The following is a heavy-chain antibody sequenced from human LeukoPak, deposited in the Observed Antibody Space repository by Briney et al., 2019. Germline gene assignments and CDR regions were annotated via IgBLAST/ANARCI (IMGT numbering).Heavy chain of an antibody. V-gene: IGHV4-4*07. J-gene: IGHJ4*02. CDR2: IYTSGST. Sequence: SETLSLTCTVSGGSISSYYWSWIRQPAGKGLEWIGRIYTSGSTNYNPSLKSRVTMSVDTSRNQFPLKLSSVTAADTAVYYCASFNYYGSGSSDYWGQGTLVTVSS. CDR3: ASFNYYGSGSSDY. D-gene: IGHD3-10*01. CDR1: GGSISSYY.